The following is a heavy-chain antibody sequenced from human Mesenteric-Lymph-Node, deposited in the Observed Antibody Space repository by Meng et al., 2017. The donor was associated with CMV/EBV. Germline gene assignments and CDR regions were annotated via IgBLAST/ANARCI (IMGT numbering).Heavy chain of an antibody. J-gene: IGHJ4*02. CDR3: ARHYSSSSWAFDY. CDR2: IYYSGST. Sequence: GSLRLSCTVSGGSINSDDYWSWIRQPPGKGLEWIGYIYYSGSTNYNPSLKSRVTISVDTSKNQFSLKLSSVTAADTAVYYCARHYSSSSWAFDYWGQGTLVTVSS. CDR1: GGSINSDDY. D-gene: IGHD6-6*01. V-gene: IGHV4-61*08.